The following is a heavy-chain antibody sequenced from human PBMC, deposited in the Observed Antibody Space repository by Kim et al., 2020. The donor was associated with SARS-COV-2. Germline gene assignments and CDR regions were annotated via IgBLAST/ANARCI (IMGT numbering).Heavy chain of an antibody. CDR2: ISSSSYI. J-gene: IGHJ4*02. CDR1: GFTFSSYS. CDR3: ARDRAPYSSGWLRDY. D-gene: IGHD6-19*01. Sequence: GGSLRLSCAASGFTFSSYSMNWVRQAPGKGLEWVSSISSSSYIYYADSVKGRFTISRDNAKNSLYLQMNSLRAEDTAVYYCARDRAPYSSGWLRDYWGQGTLVTVSS. V-gene: IGHV3-21*01.